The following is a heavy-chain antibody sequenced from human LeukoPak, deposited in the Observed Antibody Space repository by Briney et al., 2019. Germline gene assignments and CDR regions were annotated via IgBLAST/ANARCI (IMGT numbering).Heavy chain of an antibody. Sequence: PSETLSLTCTVSGGSISSYYWSWIRQPPGKLLEWIGYIDYSGSTNYNPSLKSRVTISVDTSKSQFSLKLSSVTAADTAVYYCARAGYSYGSIFDYWGQGTLVTVSS. CDR2: IDYSGST. V-gene: IGHV4-59*01. D-gene: IGHD5-18*01. CDR3: ARAGYSYGSIFDY. J-gene: IGHJ4*02. CDR1: GGSISSYY.